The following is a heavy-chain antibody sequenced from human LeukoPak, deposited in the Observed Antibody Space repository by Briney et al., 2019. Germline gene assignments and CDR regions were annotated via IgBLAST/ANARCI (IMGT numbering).Heavy chain of an antibody. CDR1: GFTFFTYS. CDR3: AKDSYGGYNDFGIDS. D-gene: IGHD5-12*01. V-gene: IGHV3-30*18. CDR2: SSFDENNK. Sequence: GGSVRLSCAASGFTFFTYSMHWVRQAPGKGLEWLAVSSFDENNKYYADSVRGRFTISRDNSKNTVYLQMDSLRPEDTAIYYCAKDSYGGYNDFGIDSWGQGTLVSVSS. J-gene: IGHJ4*02.